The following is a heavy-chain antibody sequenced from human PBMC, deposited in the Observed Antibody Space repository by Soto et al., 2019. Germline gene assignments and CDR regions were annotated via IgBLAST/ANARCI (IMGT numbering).Heavy chain of an antibody. Sequence: PGGSLRLSCAASGFTFSSYWMSWVRQAPGKGLEWVANIKQDGSEKYYVDSVKGRFTISRDNAKNSLYLQMNSLRAEDTAVYYCASLKYLSYYYGMDVWGQGTTVTVSS. J-gene: IGHJ6*02. D-gene: IGHD3-10*01. CDR1: GFTFSSYW. CDR2: IKQDGSEK. CDR3: ASLKYLSYYYGMDV. V-gene: IGHV3-7*01.